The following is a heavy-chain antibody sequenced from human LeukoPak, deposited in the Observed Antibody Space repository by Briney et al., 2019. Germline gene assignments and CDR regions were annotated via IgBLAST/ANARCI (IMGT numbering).Heavy chain of an antibody. CDR3: ARGLDISRVTTFDY. Sequence: ASVKVSCKASGYTFTSYDINWVRQATGQGLEWMGWMNPNSGNTGYAQKFQGRVTMTRNTSISTAYMELSSLRSEDTAVYYCARGLDISRVTTFDYWGQGTLVTVSS. CDR2: MNPNSGNT. D-gene: IGHD2-21*02. CDR1: GYTFTSYD. V-gene: IGHV1-8*01. J-gene: IGHJ4*02.